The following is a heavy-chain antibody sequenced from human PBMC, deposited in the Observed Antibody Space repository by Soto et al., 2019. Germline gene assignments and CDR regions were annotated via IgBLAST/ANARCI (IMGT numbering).Heavy chain of an antibody. J-gene: IGHJ4*02. Sequence: LQSGGGIAQPGGSLRLSCTASGFNLRDQALSWVRQAPGGGLEWVSGISGMEDRTNYVDFVKGRFFISKDRAKNTLNLQMNGLRDDDTAVYYCAKTYTGGWGQGTQVTVSS. CDR3: AKTYTGG. CDR2: ISGMEDRT. CDR1: GFNLRDQA. V-gene: IGHV3-23*01. D-gene: IGHD3-10*01.